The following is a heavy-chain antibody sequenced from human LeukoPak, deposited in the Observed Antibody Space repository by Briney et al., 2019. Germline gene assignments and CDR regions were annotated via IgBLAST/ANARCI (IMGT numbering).Heavy chain of an antibody. CDR2: IYHSGST. CDR3: ARDVRWHGSGSYLSDY. V-gene: IGHV4-39*07. D-gene: IGHD3-10*01. J-gene: IGHJ4*02. CDR1: GGSISSSSYY. Sequence: PSETLSLTCTVSGGSISSSSYYWGWIRQPPGKGLEWIGSIYHSGSTYYNPSLKSRVTISVDTSKNQFSLKLSSVTAADTAVYYCARDVRWHGSGSYLSDYWGQGTLVTVSS.